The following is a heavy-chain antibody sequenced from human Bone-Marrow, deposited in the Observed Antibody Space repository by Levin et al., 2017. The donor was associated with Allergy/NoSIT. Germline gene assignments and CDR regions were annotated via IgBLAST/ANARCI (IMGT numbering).Heavy chain of an antibody. J-gene: IGHJ4*02. CDR1: GGSFSGYY. CDR2: INHSGST. Sequence: SETLSLTCAVYGGSFSGYYWSWIRQPPGKGLEWIGEINHSGSTNYNPSLKSRVTISVDTSKNQFSLKLSSVTAADTAVYYCAFQAFWDRTYRDYWGQGTLVTVSS. D-gene: IGHD3-16*01. CDR3: AFQAFWDRTYRDY. V-gene: IGHV4-34*01.